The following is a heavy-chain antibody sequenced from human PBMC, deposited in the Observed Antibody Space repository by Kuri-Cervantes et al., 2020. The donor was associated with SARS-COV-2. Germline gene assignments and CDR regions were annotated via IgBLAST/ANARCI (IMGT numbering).Heavy chain of an antibody. Sequence: GESLKISCAASGFPFSSYAMHWVRQAPGKGLEWVAVISYDGSNKYYADSVKGRFTISRDNSETTLYLQMNSLRPEDTAVYYCARDPSGPTSYYYYLDVWGKGTTVTVSS. V-gene: IGHV3-30*14. CDR3: ARDPSGPTSYYYYLDV. J-gene: IGHJ6*03. CDR1: GFPFSSYA. CDR2: ISYDGSNK. D-gene: IGHD6-19*01.